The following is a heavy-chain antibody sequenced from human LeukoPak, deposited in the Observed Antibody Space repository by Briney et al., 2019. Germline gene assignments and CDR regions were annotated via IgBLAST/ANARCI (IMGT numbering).Heavy chain of an antibody. J-gene: IGHJ3*02. CDR3: ARDRPTYYYESRGPAAFDI. D-gene: IGHD3-22*01. CDR2: IIPIFGTA. V-gene: IGHV1-69*05. Sequence: ASVKVSCKASGGTFSSYAISWVRQAPGQGLEWMGRIIPIFGTANYAQKFQGRVTITTDESTSTASVELSSLRAEDTHGHYCARDRPTYYYESRGPAAFDIWGQGTMVTVSS. CDR1: GGTFSSYA.